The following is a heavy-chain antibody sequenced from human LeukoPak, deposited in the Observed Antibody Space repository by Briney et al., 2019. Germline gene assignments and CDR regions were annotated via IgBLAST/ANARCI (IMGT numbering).Heavy chain of an antibody. J-gene: IGHJ4*02. CDR3: ARFGYVAAVDV. V-gene: IGHV3-7*01. D-gene: IGHD2-15*01. CDR1: GFSFSAYW. Sequence: GGSLRLSCAASGFSFSAYWMAWVRQAPGTGLEWVASINPAGSETYYVDPVKGRFSISRDNAKNLVYLQMNSLRAEDTAVYHCARFGYVAAVDVWGQGTPVTVSS. CDR2: INPAGSET.